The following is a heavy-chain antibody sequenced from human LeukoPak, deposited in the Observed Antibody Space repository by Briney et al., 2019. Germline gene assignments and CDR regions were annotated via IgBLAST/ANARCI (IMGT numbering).Heavy chain of an antibody. CDR2: VSSEGNT. J-gene: IGHJ4*02. V-gene: IGHV3-23*01. CDR3: AKDLGGVVAPGGVFDY. CDR1: GFTFSSFA. Sequence: GGSLRLSCAASGFTFSSFAMSWVRQAPGKGLQWVSAVSSEGNTFYADSVKGRFTISRDNSKNTLYLQMNSLRAEDTAVYYCAKDLGGVVAPGGVFDYWGQGTLVTVSS. D-gene: IGHD3-16*01.